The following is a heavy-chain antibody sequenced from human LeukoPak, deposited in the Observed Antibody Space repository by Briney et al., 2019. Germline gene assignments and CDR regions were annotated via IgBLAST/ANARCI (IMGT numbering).Heavy chain of an antibody. D-gene: IGHD4-17*01. CDR1: GFTFDDYA. V-gene: IGHV3-9*03. Sequence: GRSLRLSCAASGFTFDDYAMHWVRQAPGKGLEWVSGISWNSGSIGYADSVKGRFTNSRDNAKNSLYLQMNSLRAEDMALYYCAKVQTTVTTRGAFDIWGQGTMVTVFS. CDR2: ISWNSGSI. J-gene: IGHJ3*02. CDR3: AKVQTTVTTRGAFDI.